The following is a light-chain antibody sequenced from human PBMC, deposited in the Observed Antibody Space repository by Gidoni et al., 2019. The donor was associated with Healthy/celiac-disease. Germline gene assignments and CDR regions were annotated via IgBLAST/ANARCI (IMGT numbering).Light chain of an antibody. Sequence: DIQMTQSPSSLSASVGDRDTITCRASQSISSYLKWYQQTPGKAPKLLIYAESSLQSGVASRCSGSGGGTYFTLTISRLQHEDCVTYYWQQSNRTPLTFGGGTKVEIK. V-gene: IGKV1-39*01. CDR3: QQSNRTPLT. J-gene: IGKJ4*01. CDR2: AES. CDR1: QSISSY.